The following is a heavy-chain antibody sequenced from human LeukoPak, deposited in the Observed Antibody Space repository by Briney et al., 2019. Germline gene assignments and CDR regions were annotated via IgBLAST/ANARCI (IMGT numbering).Heavy chain of an antibody. CDR2: ISHDGSNK. V-gene: IGHV3-30*03. Sequence: GGSLRLSCAASGFTFSSYGMHWVRQAPGKGLEWVAVISHDGSNKYYADSVKGRFTISRDNSKNTLYLQMNSLIAEDTAVYYCARESDYYDSSGYYYGGGMIDYWGQGTLVTVSS. J-gene: IGHJ4*02. CDR1: GFTFSSYG. D-gene: IGHD3-22*01. CDR3: ARESDYYDSSGYYYGGGMIDY.